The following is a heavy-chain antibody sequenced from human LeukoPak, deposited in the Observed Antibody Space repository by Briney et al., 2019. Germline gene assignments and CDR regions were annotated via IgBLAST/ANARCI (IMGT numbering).Heavy chain of an antibody. CDR3: ARASGRGSTFDI. D-gene: IGHD3-10*01. CDR1: GFTFSNYA. J-gene: IGHJ3*02. CDR2: ISSNGGST. V-gene: IGHV3-64*01. Sequence: GGSLRLSCAASGFTFSNYAMHWVRQAPGKGLEYVSAISSNGGSTYYANSVKGRFTISRDNSKNTLYLQMNSLRAGDTAVYYCARASGRGSTFDIWGQGTMVTVSS.